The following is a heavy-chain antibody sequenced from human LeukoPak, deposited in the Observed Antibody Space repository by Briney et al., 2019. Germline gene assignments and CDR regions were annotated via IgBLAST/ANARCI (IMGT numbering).Heavy chain of an antibody. D-gene: IGHD5-18*01. CDR2: ISSISSYI. J-gene: IGHJ4*02. V-gene: IGHV3-21*01. Sequence: GGSLRLSCAASGFTFSSYSMNWVSHAPGKGRGWDSSISSISSYIYYADSVKGRFTISRDNAKNSLYLQMNDLRAEDTAVYYCARANYGYRSYYFDYWGQGTLVTVSS. CDR3: ARANYGYRSYYFDY. CDR1: GFTFSSYS.